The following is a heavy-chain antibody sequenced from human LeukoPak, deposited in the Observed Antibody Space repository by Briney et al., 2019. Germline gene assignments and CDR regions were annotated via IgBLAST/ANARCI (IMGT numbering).Heavy chain of an antibody. V-gene: IGHV1-2*02. Sequence: ASVKVSCKTSGDTYSDYYIHWVRQAPGQGLEWMGRIKSDDTTYAPNFQGRVAMIKDTSISTAYMELSSLRSDDTAVYYCATHSATGYVFDYSDFWGQGTQVIVSS. CDR3: ATHSATGYVFDYSDF. J-gene: IGHJ4*02. CDR1: GDTYSDYY. CDR2: IKSDDT. D-gene: IGHD5-12*01.